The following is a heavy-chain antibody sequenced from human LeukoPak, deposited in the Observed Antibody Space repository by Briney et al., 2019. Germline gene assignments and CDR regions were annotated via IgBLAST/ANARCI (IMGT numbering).Heavy chain of an antibody. CDR2: ISYEGNNK. CDR1: GITFSSYA. V-gene: IGHV3-30-3*01. CDR3: AKGGGWGEMATIKPYYFDY. J-gene: IGHJ4*02. D-gene: IGHD5-24*01. Sequence: GGSLRLSYAASGITFSSYAMHWVRQAPGKGLEWVAVISYEGNNKYYADSVKGRFTISRDNSKDTLYLQMNRLRAEDTAVYYCAKGGGWGEMATIKPYYFDYWGQGTLVTVSS.